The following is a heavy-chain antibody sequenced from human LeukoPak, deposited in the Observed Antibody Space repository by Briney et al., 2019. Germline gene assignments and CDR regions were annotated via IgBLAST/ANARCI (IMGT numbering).Heavy chain of an antibody. J-gene: IGHJ5*01. Sequence: GGTLRLSCAASGFTFSEYGMTCVRRAPGKGVGWVSAINNNAVRTTYARAVKGRFTISRDNSRNTLYLQMNSWTPEARAVYYCAKDYAKRGNWEIQGDPWGQGTLVTVSS. CDR3: AKDYAKRGNWEIQGDP. CDR2: INNNAVRT. D-gene: IGHD7-27*01. V-gene: IGHV3-23*01. CDR1: GFTFSEYG.